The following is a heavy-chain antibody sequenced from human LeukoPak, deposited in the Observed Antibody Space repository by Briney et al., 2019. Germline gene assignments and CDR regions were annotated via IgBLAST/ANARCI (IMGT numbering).Heavy chain of an antibody. CDR2: ISWNSGSI. Sequence: GGFLRLSCAASGFTFDDYAMHWVRQAPGKGLEWVSGISWNSGSIGYADSVKGRFAISRDNAKNSLYLQMNSLRAEDTALYYCAKDITPQGFYYYMDVWGKGTTVTVSS. V-gene: IGHV3-9*01. CDR1: GFTFDDYA. J-gene: IGHJ6*03. CDR3: AKDITPQGFYYYMDV.